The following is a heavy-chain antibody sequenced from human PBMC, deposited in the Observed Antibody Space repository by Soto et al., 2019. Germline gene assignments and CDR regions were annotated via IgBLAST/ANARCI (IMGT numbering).Heavy chain of an antibody. CDR2: IYYSGST. J-gene: IGHJ4*02. Sequence: SETLSLTCSVSGGSISSSSYYWGWIRQPPGKGLEWIGSIYYSGSTYYNPSLKSRVTMSVDPSKNQFSLKLSSVTAADTAVYYCASRREVRRVISFVYWGQGTLVTVSS. V-gene: IGHV4-39*01. D-gene: IGHD3-10*01. CDR3: ASRREVRRVISFVY. CDR1: GGSISSSSYY.